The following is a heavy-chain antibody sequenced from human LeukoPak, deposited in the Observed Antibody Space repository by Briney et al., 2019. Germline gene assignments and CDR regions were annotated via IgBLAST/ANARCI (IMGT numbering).Heavy chain of an antibody. J-gene: IGHJ6*03. CDR3: ARPRPYSSSSFLSYYMDV. D-gene: IGHD6-6*01. CDR2: IYPGDSDT. CDR1: GYSFTSYW. V-gene: IGHV5-51*01. Sequence: GESLKISCKGSGYSFTSYWIGWVRQMPGKGLEWMGIIYPGDSDTRYSPSFQGQVTISADKSISTAYLQWSSLKASDTAMYYCARPRPYSSSSFLSYYMDVWGKGTTVTVSS.